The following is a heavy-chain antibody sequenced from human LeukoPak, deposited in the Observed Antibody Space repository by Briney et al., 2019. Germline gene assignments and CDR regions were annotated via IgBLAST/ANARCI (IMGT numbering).Heavy chain of an antibody. CDR2: ISAYNGNT. V-gene: IGHV1-18*01. CDR1: GYTFTSYG. J-gene: IGHJ6*03. D-gene: IGHD6-19*01. Sequence: GASVKVSCKASGYTFTSYGISWVRQAPGQGLEWMGWISAYNGNTNYAQKLQGRVTMTTDTSTSTAYMELRSLRSEDTAVYYCARVYSSGWYGYYYYYMDVWGKGTTVTISS. CDR3: ARVYSSGWYGYYYYYMDV.